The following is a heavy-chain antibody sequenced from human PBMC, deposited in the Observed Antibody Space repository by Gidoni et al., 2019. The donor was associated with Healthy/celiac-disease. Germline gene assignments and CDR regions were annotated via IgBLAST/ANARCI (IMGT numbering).Heavy chain of an antibody. V-gene: IGHV1-18*01. D-gene: IGHD3-22*01. Sequence: QVQLVQSGAEVKKHGASVKVSCKASGYTFTNYGISWVRQAPGQGLEWMGWISTYNGNTNYAQKFQGRVTVTTDTSTSTAYMDLRSLTSGDTAVYYCARDGDIYAISGHDAFDIWGQGTMVTVSS. J-gene: IGHJ3*02. CDR1: GYTFTNYG. CDR3: ARDGDIYAISGHDAFDI. CDR2: ISTYNGNT.